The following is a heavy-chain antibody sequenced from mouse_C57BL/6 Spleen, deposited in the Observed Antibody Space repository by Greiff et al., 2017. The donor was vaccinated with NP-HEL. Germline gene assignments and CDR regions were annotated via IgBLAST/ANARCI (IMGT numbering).Heavy chain of an antibody. CDR1: GYTFTSYW. D-gene: IGHD2-4*01. CDR3: ARPPLYYDYEFAY. Sequence: QVQLQQPGAELVKPGASVKLSCKASGYTFTSYWMHWVKQRPGQGLEWIGMIHPNSGSTNYNEKFKSKATLTVDKSSSTADMQLSSLTSEDSAVYYCARPPLYYDYEFAYWGQGTLVTVSA. J-gene: IGHJ3*01. CDR2: IHPNSGST. V-gene: IGHV1-64*01.